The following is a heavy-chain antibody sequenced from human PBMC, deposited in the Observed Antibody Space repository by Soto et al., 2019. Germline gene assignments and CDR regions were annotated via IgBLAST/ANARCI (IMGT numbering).Heavy chain of an antibody. Sequence: GSGPTLVNPTQTLTLTCTFSGFSLSTSGVGVGWIRQPPGKALEWLALIYWDDDKRYSPSLKSRLTITKDTSKNQVVLTMTNMDPVDTATYYCAHRPTSAYYDFWSGYSWFDPWGQGTLVTVSS. CDR2: IYWDDDK. D-gene: IGHD3-3*01. CDR3: AHRPTSAYYDFWSGYSWFDP. J-gene: IGHJ5*02. CDR1: GFSLSTSGVG. V-gene: IGHV2-5*02.